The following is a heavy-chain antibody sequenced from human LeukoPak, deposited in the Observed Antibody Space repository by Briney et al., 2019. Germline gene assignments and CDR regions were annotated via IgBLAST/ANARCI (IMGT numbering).Heavy chain of an antibody. Sequence: GGSLRLSCAASGFTVSSNYMSWVRQAPGKGLEWVSVIYSGGSTYYADSVKGRFTISRDNSKNTLYLQMNSLRAEDTAVYYCARSWEQLVFDPWGQGTLVTVSS. CDR1: GFTVSSNY. J-gene: IGHJ5*02. CDR2: IYSGGST. V-gene: IGHV3-53*01. CDR3: ARSWEQLVFDP. D-gene: IGHD6-13*01.